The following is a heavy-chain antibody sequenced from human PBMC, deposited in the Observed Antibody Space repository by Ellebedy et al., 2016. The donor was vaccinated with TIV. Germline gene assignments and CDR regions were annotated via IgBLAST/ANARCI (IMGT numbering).Heavy chain of an antibody. V-gene: IGHV4-59*08. CDR1: GGSISSHY. J-gene: IGHJ6*02. CDR2: IHDTGNS. CDR3: ARHCVTTTCSGYGMDV. Sequence: SETLSLXXTVSGGSISSHYWSWIRQPPGKGLEWIGYIHDTGNSNYNPSLKSRVTMLVDTSKNQFSLKLSSVTAADTAVYYCARHCVTTTCSGYGMDVWGQGTTVTVSS. D-gene: IGHD3-22*01.